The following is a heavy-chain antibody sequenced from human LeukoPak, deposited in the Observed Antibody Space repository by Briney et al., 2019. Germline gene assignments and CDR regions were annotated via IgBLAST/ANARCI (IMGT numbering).Heavy chain of an antibody. CDR1: GYTFTSYG. CDR3: AREERSSSWYYFDY. CDR2: ISAYNGNT. D-gene: IGHD6-13*01. V-gene: IGHV1-18*01. J-gene: IGHJ4*02. Sequence: ASVKVSCKASGYTFTSYGISWVRQAPGQGLEWMGWISAYNGNTNYAQKLQGRVTMTTDTSTSTAYMELRSLRSDDTAVYYCAREERSSSWYYFDYWGQGTLVTVSS.